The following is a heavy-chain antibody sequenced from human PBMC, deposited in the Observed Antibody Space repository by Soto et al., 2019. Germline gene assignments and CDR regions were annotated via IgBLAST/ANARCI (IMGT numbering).Heavy chain of an antibody. CDR1: GGSISSGNW. CDR2: IYHSGGT. J-gene: IGHJ4*02. Sequence: PSETLSLTCAVSGGSISSGNWWSWVRQPPGKGLEWIGEIYHSGGTNYNPSLKSRVTISVDKSKNQFSLTLTSVTAADTAVYYCARHNYGSGSTYFDYWGQGTLVTVSS. V-gene: IGHV4-4*02. CDR3: ARHNYGSGSTYFDY. D-gene: IGHD3-10*01.